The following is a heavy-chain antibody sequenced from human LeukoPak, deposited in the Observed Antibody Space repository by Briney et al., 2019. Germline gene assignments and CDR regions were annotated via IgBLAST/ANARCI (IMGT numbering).Heavy chain of an antibody. Sequence: HAGGSLRLPCAASGFSLSGYWMTWVRQAPGKGLEWVARLHADGVEQNYVDSVTGRFTMSRDNAKNSLDLQMNSLRVEDTAVYYCARGGYSFDYLGQGTLVAVSS. CDR1: GFSLSGYW. J-gene: IGHJ4*02. CDR3: ARGGYSFDY. D-gene: IGHD5-18*01. CDR2: LHADGVEQ. V-gene: IGHV3-7*01.